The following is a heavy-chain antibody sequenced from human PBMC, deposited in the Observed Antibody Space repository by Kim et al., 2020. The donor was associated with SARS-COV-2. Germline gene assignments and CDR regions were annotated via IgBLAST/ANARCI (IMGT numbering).Heavy chain of an antibody. CDR1: GYTFTSYA. CDR2: INTNTGNP. CDR3: ARVFLRDGRDGYNWGFDY. J-gene: IGHJ4*02. V-gene: IGHV7-4-1*02. Sequence: ASVKVSCKASGYTFTSYAMNWVRQAPGQGLEWMGWINTNTGNPTYAQGFTGRFVFSLDTSVSTAYLQISSLKAEDTAVYYCARVFLRDGRDGYNWGFDYWGQGTLVTVSS. D-gene: IGHD5-12*01.